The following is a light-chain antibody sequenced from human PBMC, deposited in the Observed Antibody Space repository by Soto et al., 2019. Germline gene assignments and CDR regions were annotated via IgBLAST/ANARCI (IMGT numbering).Light chain of an antibody. V-gene: IGLV2-14*03. CDR2: NVD. CDR3: SSYADSSTVV. CDR1: SSDVGSHNY. Sequence: QSALTQVASVSASPGQSITISCTGTSSDVGSHNYVSWYQQHPGNAPKLMIYNVDYRPSGVSNRFSGSKSGNTASLTISGLQADDEAYYYCSSYADSSTVVFGGGTKLTVL. J-gene: IGLJ2*01.